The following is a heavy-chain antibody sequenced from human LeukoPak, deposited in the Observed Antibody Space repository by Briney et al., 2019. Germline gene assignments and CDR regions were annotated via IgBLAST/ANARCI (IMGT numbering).Heavy chain of an antibody. CDR2: IYHSGST. D-gene: IGHD3-16*01. Sequence: SETLSLTCTVSGYSISSGYYWGWIRQPPGKGLEWIGSIYHSGSTYYNPSLKSRVTISVDTSKNQFSLKLSSVTAADTAVYYCARDGGNDYVWGSPDAFDIWGQGTMVTVSS. J-gene: IGHJ3*02. V-gene: IGHV4-38-2*02. CDR1: GYSISSGYY. CDR3: ARDGGNDYVWGSPDAFDI.